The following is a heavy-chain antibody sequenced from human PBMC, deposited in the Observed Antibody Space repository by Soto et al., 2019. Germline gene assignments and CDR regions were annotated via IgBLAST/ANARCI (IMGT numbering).Heavy chain of an antibody. CDR3: ARTQKVGYYDSSGYSRGRSYYYYYGMDV. CDR1: GGSVSGYY. D-gene: IGHD3-22*01. Sequence: PAETLSLSCAVYGGSVSGYYWSWIRQPPGKGLEWIGEINHIGSTNYNPSLKSRVTISVDTSKNQFSLKLSSVTAADTAVYYCARTQKVGYYDSSGYSRGRSYYYYYGMDVWGQGTTVTVSS. V-gene: IGHV4-34*01. CDR2: INHIGST. J-gene: IGHJ6*02.